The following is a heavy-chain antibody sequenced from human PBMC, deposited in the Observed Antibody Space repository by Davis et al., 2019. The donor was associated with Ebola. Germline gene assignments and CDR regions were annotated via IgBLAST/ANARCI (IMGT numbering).Heavy chain of an antibody. V-gene: IGHV1-69*13. CDR1: RGSFSSHP. J-gene: IGHJ4*02. CDR3: ARDFDVGNYYFDY. CDR2: IIPIFDTP. D-gene: IGHD3-9*01. Sequence: SSVTVSCKSSRGSFSSHPISWVRQAPRQGLEWMGGIIPIFDTPHYAQKFQGRITITADASTSTAYMELSSLRSEDTATYFCARDFDVGNYYFDYWGPGTPVTVSS.